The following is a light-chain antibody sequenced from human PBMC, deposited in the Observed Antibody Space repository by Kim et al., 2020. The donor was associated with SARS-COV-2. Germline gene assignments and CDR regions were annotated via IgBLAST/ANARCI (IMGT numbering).Light chain of an antibody. J-gene: IGLJ1*01. CDR2: SVS. CDR3: CSYAGSDPSKV. Sequence: QSALTQPRSVSGSPGQSVTISCTGTSSDVGGYDYVSWYQQHPGKAPKLMIYSVSKRPSGVPGRFSGSKSGNTASLTISGLQAEDEADYYCCSYAGSDPSKVFGTGTKVTV. V-gene: IGLV2-11*01. CDR1: SSDVGGYDY.